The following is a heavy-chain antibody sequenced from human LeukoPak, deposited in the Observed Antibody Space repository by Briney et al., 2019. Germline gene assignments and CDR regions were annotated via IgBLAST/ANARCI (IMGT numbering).Heavy chain of an antibody. Sequence: PSETLSLTCTVSGGSISNINYSWSWIRRPPGKGLEWIGYIYYSGSTYYNPALRSRVTISVDRSKNHFSLELNSVTAADTAVYYCASFGPLVHDGDYVDYWGQGTLVTVSS. CDR3: ASFGPLVHDGDYVDY. CDR2: IYYSGST. CDR1: GGSISNINYS. D-gene: IGHD4-17*01. V-gene: IGHV4-30-2*01. J-gene: IGHJ4*02.